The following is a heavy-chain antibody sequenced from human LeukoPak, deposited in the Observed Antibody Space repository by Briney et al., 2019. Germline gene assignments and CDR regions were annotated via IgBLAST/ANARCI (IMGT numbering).Heavy chain of an antibody. CDR2: INSDGSST. Sequence: PGGSLRLSCAASGFTFSSYWMHWVRQAPGKGLVWVSRINSDGSSTSYADSVKGRFTIPRDNAKNTLYLQMNSLRAEDTAVYYCARTDDYGDYSPFDYWGQGTLVTVSS. J-gene: IGHJ4*02. D-gene: IGHD4-17*01. V-gene: IGHV3-74*01. CDR3: ARTDDYGDYSPFDY. CDR1: GFTFSSYW.